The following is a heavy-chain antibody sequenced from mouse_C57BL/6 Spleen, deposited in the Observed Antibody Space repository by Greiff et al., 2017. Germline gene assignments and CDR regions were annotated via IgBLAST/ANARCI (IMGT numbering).Heavy chain of an antibody. V-gene: IGHV2-4*01. CDR3: AKDWVYDYGHFAY. J-gene: IGHJ3*01. CDR1: GFSLTSYG. Sequence: VQRVESGPGLVQPSQSLSITCTVSGFSLTSYGVHWVRQPPGKGLEWLGVIWSGGSTDYNAAFISRLSISKDNSKSQVFFKMNSLQADDTAIYYCAKDWVYDYGHFAYWGQGTLVTVSA. CDR2: IWSGGST. D-gene: IGHD2-4*01.